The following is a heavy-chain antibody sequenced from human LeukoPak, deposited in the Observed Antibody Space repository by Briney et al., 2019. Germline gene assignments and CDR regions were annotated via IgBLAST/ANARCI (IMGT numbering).Heavy chain of an antibody. J-gene: IGHJ4*02. V-gene: IGHV3-7*04. Sequence: PGGSLRLSCAASGFTFSSYWMNWVRQAPGKGLDWVAHIKQDGSEKYYVDSVKGRFTISRDNAKNSLYLQMNGLRAEDTAVYYCARGPSSQFRSDYWGQGTLVTVSS. CDR2: IKQDGSEK. D-gene: IGHD2-15*01. CDR1: GFTFSSYW. CDR3: ARGPSSQFRSDY.